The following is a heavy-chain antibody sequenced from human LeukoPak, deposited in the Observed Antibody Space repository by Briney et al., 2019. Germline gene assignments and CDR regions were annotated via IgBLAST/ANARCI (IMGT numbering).Heavy chain of an antibody. J-gene: IGHJ4*02. CDR1: GFTFSSYG. Sequence: PGGSLRLSCAASGFTFSSYGMHWVRQAPGKGLEWVAVISYDGSNKYYADPVKGRFTISRDNSKNTLYPQMNSLRAEDTAVYYCAKDGGGYDYFGYWGQGTLVTVSS. CDR3: AKDGGGYDYFGY. V-gene: IGHV3-30*18. D-gene: IGHD5-12*01. CDR2: ISYDGSNK.